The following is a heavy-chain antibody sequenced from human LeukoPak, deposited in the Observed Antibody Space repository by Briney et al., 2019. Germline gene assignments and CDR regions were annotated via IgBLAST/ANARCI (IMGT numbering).Heavy chain of an antibody. CDR2: IYYSGST. CDR3: ARVLEVAAEHYFDY. Sequence: PSETLSLTCTVSGGSISSSSYYWGWIRQPPGKGLEWIGSIYYSGSTYYNPSLKSRVTISVDTSRNQFSLKLSSVTAADTAVYYCARVLEVAAEHYFDYWGQGTLVTVSS. D-gene: IGHD6-19*01. J-gene: IGHJ4*02. CDR1: GGSISSSSYY. V-gene: IGHV4-39*07.